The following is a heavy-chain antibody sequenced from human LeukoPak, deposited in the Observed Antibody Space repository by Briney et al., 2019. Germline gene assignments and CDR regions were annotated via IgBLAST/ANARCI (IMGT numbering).Heavy chain of an antibody. CDR2: ISSSSSTI. Sequence: GGSLRLSCAASGFTFSSYSMNWVRQAPGKGLEWVSYISSSSSTIYYADSMKGRFTISRDNAKNSLYLQMNSLRDEDTAVYYCARGAENYYDSSGYCVYWGQGTLVTVSS. CDR3: ARGAENYYDSSGYCVY. CDR1: GFTFSSYS. D-gene: IGHD3-22*01. J-gene: IGHJ4*02. V-gene: IGHV3-48*02.